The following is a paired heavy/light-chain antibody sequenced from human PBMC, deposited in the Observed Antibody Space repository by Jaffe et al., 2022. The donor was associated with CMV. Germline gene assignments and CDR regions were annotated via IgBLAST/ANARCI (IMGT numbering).Light chain of an antibody. CDR1: QSLSDY. CDR2: DAS. V-gene: IGKV3-11*01. CDR3: QQRSNWPT. J-gene: IGKJ4*01. Sequence: EIVLTQSPATLSLSPGERATLSCRASQSLSDYLAWYQQKPGQAPRLLIFDASNRAPGIPARFRGSGSGTDFTLTISSLEPEDFAVYYCQQRSNWPTFGGGTKVEIK.
Heavy chain of an antibody. V-gene: IGHV3-53*01. Sequence: EVQLVESGGGLVQPGGSLRLSCAASGLTVSDNYMAWVRQSPGKGLEWVSLIYSDGTTYNADSVKGRFTMSRDNSKNTLYLQMSSLRADDTALYYCTRRIPVADSGFDYWGQGTLVTVSS. J-gene: IGHJ4*02. CDR1: GLTVSDNY. D-gene: IGHD6-19*01. CDR3: TRRIPVADSGFDY. CDR2: IYSDGTT.